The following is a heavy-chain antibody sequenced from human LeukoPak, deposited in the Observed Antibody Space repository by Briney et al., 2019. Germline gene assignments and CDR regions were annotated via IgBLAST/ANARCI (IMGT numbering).Heavy chain of an antibody. D-gene: IGHD3-16*01. V-gene: IGHV1-46*01. CDR2: INPSGGST. CDR1: GYTFTSYY. J-gene: IGHJ5*02. CDR3: ARDEGDNWFDP. Sequence: ASVKVSCKASGYTFTSYYMHWVRQAPGQGLEWMGIINPSGGSTSYAQKFQGRVTMTTDTSTSTAYMELRSLRSDDTAVYYCARDEGDNWFDPWGQGTLVTVSS.